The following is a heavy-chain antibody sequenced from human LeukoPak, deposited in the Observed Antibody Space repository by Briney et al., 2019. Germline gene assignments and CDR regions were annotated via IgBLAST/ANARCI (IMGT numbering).Heavy chain of an antibody. CDR1: GGSFSSYY. Sequence: SETQSLTCAVYGGSFSSYYWSWIRQPPGKGLEWIGEINHSGSTNYNPSLKSRVTISVDTSKNQFSLKLSSVTAADTAVYYCARGRAYGDYFDYWGQGTLVTVSS. V-gene: IGHV4-34*01. D-gene: IGHD4-17*01. J-gene: IGHJ4*02. CDR2: INHSGST. CDR3: ARGRAYGDYFDY.